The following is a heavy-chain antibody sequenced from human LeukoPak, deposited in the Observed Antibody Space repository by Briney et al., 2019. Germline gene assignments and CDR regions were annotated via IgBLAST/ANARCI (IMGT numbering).Heavy chain of an antibody. D-gene: IGHD2-8*01. Sequence: RGCLRLSCAASGFTFSSYGMHWVRQAPGKGLEWVAVISYDGSNKYYADSVKGRFTISRDNSKNTLYLQMNSLRAGDTAVYYCAKDLVYALDYWGQGTLVTVSS. CDR2: ISYDGSNK. V-gene: IGHV3-30*18. CDR1: GFTFSSYG. J-gene: IGHJ4*02. CDR3: AKDLVYALDY.